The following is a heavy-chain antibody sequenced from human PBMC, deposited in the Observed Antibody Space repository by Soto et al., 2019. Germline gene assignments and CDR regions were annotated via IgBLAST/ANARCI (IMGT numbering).Heavy chain of an antibody. J-gene: IGHJ4*02. CDR3: ARGKSGWLTFDY. D-gene: IGHD6-19*01. V-gene: IGHV3-53*02. CDR1: GFTVSDTY. CDR2: IYSGSAT. Sequence: EVRLVETGGGLIQPGGSLRLSCAASGFTVSDTYMNWVRQAPGKGLEWVSVIYSGSATYYADPVKGRFTISGDNSKNTVFLQMSSLRVDDTAVYYCARGKSGWLTFDYWGQGILVTVSS.